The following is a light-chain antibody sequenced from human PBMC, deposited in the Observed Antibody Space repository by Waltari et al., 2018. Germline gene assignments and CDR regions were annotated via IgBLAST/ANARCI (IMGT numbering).Light chain of an antibody. Sequence: QAVVTQEPSLTVSPGGPVTLTCRSSTGPPSSSRSPNWFQQKPGQAPRSLVYDAIYRRSWTPARFSGSLLGDKAALTLSGAQPEDEADYYCMLYYAGAVVFGGGTKLTVL. J-gene: IGLJ2*01. V-gene: IGLV7-46*01. CDR2: DAI. CDR3: MLYYAGAVV. CDR1: TGPPSSSRS.